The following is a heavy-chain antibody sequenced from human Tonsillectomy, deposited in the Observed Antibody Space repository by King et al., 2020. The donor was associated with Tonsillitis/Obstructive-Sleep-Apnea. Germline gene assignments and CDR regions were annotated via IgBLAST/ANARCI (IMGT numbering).Heavy chain of an antibody. D-gene: IGHD2-2*01. J-gene: IGHJ6*03. V-gene: IGHV3-33*01. Sequence: VQLVESGGGVVQPGRALRLSCAASGFTFCSYGMHWVRQAPGKGLEWVAVIWDDGSNKYYADSVKGRFTISRDNSKNTLYLQMNSLRAEDTAVYYCAREGYCSSTSCYGYMDVWGKGTTVTVSS. CDR3: AREGYCSSTSCYGYMDV. CDR1: GFTFCSYG. CDR2: IWDDGSNK.